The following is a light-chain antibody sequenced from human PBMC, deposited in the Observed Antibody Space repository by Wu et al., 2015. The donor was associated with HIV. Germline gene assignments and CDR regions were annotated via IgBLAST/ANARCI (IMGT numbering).Light chain of an antibody. J-gene: IGKJ2*01. CDR2: GAS. CDR1: QSVSGN. Sequence: EIVMTQSPATLSVSPGERATLSCRASQSVSGNLAWYQQKPGQAPRLLIYGASTRATGIPARFSGSGSGTEFTLTISSMQSEDFAVYYCQQYNNWPYTFGQGTKLEIK. CDR3: QQYNNWPYT. V-gene: IGKV3-15*01.